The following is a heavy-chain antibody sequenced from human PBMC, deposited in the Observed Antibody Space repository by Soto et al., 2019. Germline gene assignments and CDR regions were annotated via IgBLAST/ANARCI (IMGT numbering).Heavy chain of an antibody. CDR1: GGSISSGGYY. V-gene: IGHV4-61*08. Sequence: SETLSLTCTVSGGSISSGGYYWSWIRQQPGKSLEWIGYIDYSGSTYYNPSLKSRVTISVDTSKNQFSLKLSSVTAADTAVYYCARVSLVPAVQSNYYYYYMDVWGKGTTVTVSS. D-gene: IGHD2-2*01. CDR2: IDYSGST. CDR3: ARVSLVPAVQSNYYYYYMDV. J-gene: IGHJ6*03.